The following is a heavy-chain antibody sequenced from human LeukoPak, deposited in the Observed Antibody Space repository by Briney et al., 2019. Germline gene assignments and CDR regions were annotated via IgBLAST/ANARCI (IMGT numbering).Heavy chain of an antibody. V-gene: IGHV3-23*01. CDR3: AKGGGSTFDN. Sequence: GGSLRLSCAASGFTFSTYAMSWGCQGQGQGIEWVSSISDTGGATYYAESVKGRFTISRDNARNTFYLQLTSPRDEDTALYYCAKGGGSTFDNWGQGILVTVSS. CDR2: ISDTGGAT. D-gene: IGHD3-10*01. J-gene: IGHJ4*02. CDR1: GFTFSTYA.